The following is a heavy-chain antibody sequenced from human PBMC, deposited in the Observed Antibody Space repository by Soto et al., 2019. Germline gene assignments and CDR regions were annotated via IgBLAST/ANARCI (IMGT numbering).Heavy chain of an antibody. V-gene: IGHV4-39*01. J-gene: IGHJ4*02. CDR2: IYYSGST. Sequence: QLQLQESGPGLVKPSETLSLTCTVSGGSISSSNYYWGWIRLPPGKGLEWIGSIYYSGSTYYNPALMIRVTFSVDTSKNQSSLKLSSVTAADTAVFYCARQSRRPYSSLGQIFDYWGQGTLVTVSS. CDR1: GGSISSSNYY. CDR3: ARQSRRPYSSLGQIFDY. D-gene: IGHD6-13*01.